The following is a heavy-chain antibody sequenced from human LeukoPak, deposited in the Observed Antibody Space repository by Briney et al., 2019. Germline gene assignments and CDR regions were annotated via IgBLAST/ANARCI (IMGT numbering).Heavy chain of an antibody. CDR1: GGSISSYY. J-gene: IGHJ4*02. Sequence: SETLSLTCTVSGGSISSYYWSWIRQPPGKGLEWIGYISYSGSANYNPSLKSRVTISVDTSENQFSLRLRSVTAAATAVYYCARAKYYYGSGSPYYFDYWGQGTLVTVSS. V-gene: IGHV4-59*01. D-gene: IGHD3-10*01. CDR2: ISYSGSA. CDR3: ARAKYYYGSGSPYYFDY.